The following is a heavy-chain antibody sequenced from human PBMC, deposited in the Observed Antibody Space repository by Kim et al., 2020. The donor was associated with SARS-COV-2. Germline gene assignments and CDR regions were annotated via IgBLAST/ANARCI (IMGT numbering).Heavy chain of an antibody. J-gene: IGHJ6*02. CDR1: GYTFTSYG. V-gene: IGHV1-18*04. Sequence: ASVKVSCKASGYTFTSYGISWVRQAPGQGLEWMGWISAYNGNTNYAQKLQGRVTMTTDTSTSTVYMELRSLRSDDTAVYYCARDRAYDYVWGSYRYDYYYYGMDVWGQGTTVTVSS. CDR2: ISAYNGNT. CDR3: ARDRAYDYVWGSYRYDYYYYGMDV. D-gene: IGHD3-16*02.